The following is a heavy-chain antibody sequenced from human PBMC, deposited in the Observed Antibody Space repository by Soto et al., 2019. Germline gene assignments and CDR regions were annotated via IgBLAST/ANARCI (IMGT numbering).Heavy chain of an antibody. CDR2: ITDSSDTV. CDR1: GFSFSNYN. D-gene: IGHD3-3*01. V-gene: IGHV3-48*02. CDR3: ARDFGHGYYLDY. J-gene: IGHJ4*02. Sequence: LRLSCVASGFSFSNYNMNWVRQAPGKGLEWVSYITDSSDTVHYADSVRGRFTISRDNAESSLYLQMNSLRDEDTAVYFCARDFGHGYYLDYWGRGTLVTVSS.